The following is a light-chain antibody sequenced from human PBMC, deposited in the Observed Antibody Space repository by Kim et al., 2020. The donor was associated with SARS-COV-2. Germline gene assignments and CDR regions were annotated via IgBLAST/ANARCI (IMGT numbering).Light chain of an antibody. J-gene: IGLJ3*02. CDR2: DKD. Sequence: WINISYAGTNIGVGGDNLVTWYQQHPGNNAKLIICDKDVRASGVSVDFSGYRYGDTASLAIYGLQAEGEADYYCCSYADVYTWVFGGGTQLAVL. CDR1: NIGVGGDNL. CDR3: CSYADVYTWV. V-gene: IGLV2-23*01.